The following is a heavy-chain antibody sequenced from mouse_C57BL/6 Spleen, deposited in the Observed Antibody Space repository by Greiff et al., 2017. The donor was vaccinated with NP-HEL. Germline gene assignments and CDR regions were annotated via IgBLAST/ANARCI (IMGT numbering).Heavy chain of an antibody. CDR2: IDPENGDT. CDR1: GFNFKDYY. J-gene: IGHJ2*01. Sequence: VQLQQSGAELVRPGASVKLSCTASGFNFKDYYMHWVKHRPEQGLEWIGWIDPENGDTEYASKFQGKATLTADTSSNTAYLQLSSLTSEDTAVYYCTTRWLLRGVDYWGQGTTLTVSS. D-gene: IGHD2-3*01. V-gene: IGHV14-4*01. CDR3: TTRWLLRGVDY.